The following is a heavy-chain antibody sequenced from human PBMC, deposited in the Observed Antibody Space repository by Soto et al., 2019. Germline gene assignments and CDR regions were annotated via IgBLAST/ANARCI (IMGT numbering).Heavy chain of an antibody. CDR2: IYSGGST. D-gene: IGHD3-3*01. CDR3: ARDLPYYDFWSGYYPYGMDV. CDR1: GFTVSSNY. V-gene: IGHV3-53*01. J-gene: IGHJ6*02. Sequence: LKISCAASGFTVSSNYMSWVRQAPGKGLEWVSVIYSGGSTYYADSVKGRFTISRDNSKNTLYLQMNSLRAEDTAVYYCARDLPYYDFWSGYYPYGMDVWGQGTTVTVSS.